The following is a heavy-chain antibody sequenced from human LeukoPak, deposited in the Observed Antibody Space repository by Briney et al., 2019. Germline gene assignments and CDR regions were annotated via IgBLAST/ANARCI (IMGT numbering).Heavy chain of an antibody. V-gene: IGHV3-7*01. CDR2: IKQDGSEK. CDR3: ARVVPAAMGWDYFDY. Sequence: GGSLRLSCAASGFTFSSYWMSWVRQAPGKGLEWVANIKQDGSEKNYVDSVKGRFTISRDNAKNSLYLQMNSLRAEDTAVYYCARVVPAAMGWDYFDYWGQGTLVTVSS. D-gene: IGHD2-2*01. CDR1: GFTFSSYW. J-gene: IGHJ4*02.